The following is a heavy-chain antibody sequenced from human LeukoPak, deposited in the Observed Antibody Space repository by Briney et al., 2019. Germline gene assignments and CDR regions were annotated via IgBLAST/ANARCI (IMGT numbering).Heavy chain of an antibody. J-gene: IGHJ4*02. CDR3: ATDIDYYDSSGYFDY. D-gene: IGHD3-22*01. CDR2: FDPEDGET. V-gene: IGHV1-24*01. Sequence: GASVKVSCKASGYTFTSYGISWVRQAPGQGLEWMGGFDPEDGETIYAQKFQGRVTMTEDTSTDTAYMELSSLRSEDTAVYYCATDIDYYDSSGYFDYWGQGTLVTVSS. CDR1: GYTFTSYG.